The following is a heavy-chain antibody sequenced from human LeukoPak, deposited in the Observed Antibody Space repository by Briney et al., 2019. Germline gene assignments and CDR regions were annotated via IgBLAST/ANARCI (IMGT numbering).Heavy chain of an antibody. CDR2: IYYSGST. CDR3: ASAPVPEGIPYFDY. V-gene: IGHV4-39*07. J-gene: IGHJ4*02. CDR1: GGSISSSSYY. Sequence: NSSETLSLTCTVSGGSISSSSYYWGWIRQPPGKGLEWIGSIYYSGSTYYNPSLKSRVTISVDTSKNQFSLKLSSVTAADTAVYYCASAPVPEGIPYFDYWGQGTLVTVSS. D-gene: IGHD1-14*01.